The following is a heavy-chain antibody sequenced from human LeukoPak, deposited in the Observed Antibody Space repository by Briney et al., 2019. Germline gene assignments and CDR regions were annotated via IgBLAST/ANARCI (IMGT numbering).Heavy chain of an antibody. CDR1: GFTFSTYS. Sequence: GESLRLSCAASGFTFSTYSMNWVRQAPGKGLEWVSSISSSTYYIYYTDSVKGRFTISRDNAKNSLYLQMNSLRAEDTAVYYCARPDTYYYDSSGYPALDYWGQGTLVTVSS. J-gene: IGHJ4*02. V-gene: IGHV3-21*01. D-gene: IGHD3-22*01. CDR3: ARPDTYYYDSSGYPALDY. CDR2: ISSSTYYI.